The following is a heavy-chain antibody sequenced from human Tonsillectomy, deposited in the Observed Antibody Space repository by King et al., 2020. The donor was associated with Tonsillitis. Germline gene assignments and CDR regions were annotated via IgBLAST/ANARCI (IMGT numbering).Heavy chain of an antibody. V-gene: IGHV1-46*01. CDR2: INPSGGST. J-gene: IGHJ4*02. CDR3: ARDGGSIYYGSGSYIGY. D-gene: IGHD3-10*01. CDR1: GYTFTSYY. Sequence: LVESGAEVKKPGASVKVSCKASGYTFTSYYMHWVRQAPGQGLEWMGIINPSGGSTSYAQKFQGRVTMTRDTSTSTVYMELSSLRSEDTAVYYCARDGGSIYYGSGSYIGYWGQGTLVTVSS.